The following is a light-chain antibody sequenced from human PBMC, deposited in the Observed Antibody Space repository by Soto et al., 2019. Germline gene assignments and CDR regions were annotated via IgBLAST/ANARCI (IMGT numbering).Light chain of an antibody. J-gene: IGKJ4*01. Sequence: EIVMTQSPATLSVSPGERATLSCRASQSVSSNLAWYQQKPGQAPRLLIYGASTRATGIPARFSGSGSGTEFTLTISSLQSEDFAVYYCQHYDDLPPVRTFGGGTRV. CDR3: QHYDDLPPVRT. CDR2: GAS. V-gene: IGKV3-15*01. CDR1: QSVSSN.